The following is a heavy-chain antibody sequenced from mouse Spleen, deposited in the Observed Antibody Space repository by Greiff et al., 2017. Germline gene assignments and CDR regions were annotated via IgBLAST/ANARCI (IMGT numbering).Heavy chain of an antibody. V-gene: IGHV1S56*01. Sequence: QVQLQQSGPELVKPGASVRISCKASGYTFTSYYIHWVKQRPGQGLEWIGWIYPGNVNTKYNEKFKGKATLTADKSSSTAYMQLSSLTSEDSAVYFCARSSLLIYRYDTWFAYWGQGTLVTVSA. J-gene: IGHJ3*01. CDR1: GYTFTSYY. CDR3: ARSSLLIYRYDTWFAY. D-gene: IGHD2-14*01. CDR2: IYPGNVNT.